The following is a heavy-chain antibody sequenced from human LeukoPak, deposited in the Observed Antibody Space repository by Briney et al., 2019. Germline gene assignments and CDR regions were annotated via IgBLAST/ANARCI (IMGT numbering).Heavy chain of an antibody. Sequence: GGSLRLSSAASVFTFSIYGMQWVPQAPGKGRGRGVFIRDDGSNKYYADSVKGRFTISRDNSKNTLYLQMNSLRAEDTAVYYCAKGPDNYYIDVWGKGTTVTVSS. CDR2: IRDDGSNK. CDR3: AKGPDNYYIDV. D-gene: IGHD1-14*01. J-gene: IGHJ6*03. CDR1: VFTFSIYG. V-gene: IGHV3-30*02.